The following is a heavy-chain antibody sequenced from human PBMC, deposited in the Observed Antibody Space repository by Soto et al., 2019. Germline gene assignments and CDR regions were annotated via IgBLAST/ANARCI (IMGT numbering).Heavy chain of an antibody. Sequence: QITLNESGPTVVRPTETLTLTCRFSGFSLTTSGVGVGWIRQSPGKAPEWLAPIYWYDDKRYSASLKSRLTITKDTSKNQVVLTVSDLDPTDTATYYCAHRVLRTVFGLVTTTAIYFDFWGQGTPVAVSS. V-gene: IGHV2-5*01. CDR2: IYWYDDK. J-gene: IGHJ4*02. D-gene: IGHD3-3*01. CDR1: GFSLTTSGVG. CDR3: AHRVLRTVFGLVTTTAIYFDF.